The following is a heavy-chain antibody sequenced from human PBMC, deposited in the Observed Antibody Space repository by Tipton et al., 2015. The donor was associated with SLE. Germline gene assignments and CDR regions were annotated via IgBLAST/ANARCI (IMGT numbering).Heavy chain of an antibody. CDR3: AIAVAGTFFFDY. Sequence: QSGAEVKKPGASVKVSCKVSGYSFTESSMHWVRQAPGQGLEWMGWISAYNGNRDYAQKLQGRVTMTTDTSTSTAYMELRSLRSEDTALYYCAIAVAGTFFFDYWGQGALVTVSS. CDR2: ISAYNGNR. V-gene: IGHV1-18*01. D-gene: IGHD6-19*01. J-gene: IGHJ4*02. CDR1: GYSFTESS.